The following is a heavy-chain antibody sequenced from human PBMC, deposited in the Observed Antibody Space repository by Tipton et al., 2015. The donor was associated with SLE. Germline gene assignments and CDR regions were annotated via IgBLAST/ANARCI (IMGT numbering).Heavy chain of an antibody. CDR2: ISYDGDNK. CDR1: GLIFNNYA. CDR3: AKDGRWEMEGGLDV. Sequence: SLRLSCAASGLIFNNYAMHWVRQAPGKGLEWVAMISYDGDNKYYGGSVKGRFTISRDNSKNTLYLRMSSLRAEDTAVYYCAKDGRWEMEGGLDVWGQGTTVTVSS. J-gene: IGHJ6*02. D-gene: IGHD5-24*01. V-gene: IGHV3-30-3*01.